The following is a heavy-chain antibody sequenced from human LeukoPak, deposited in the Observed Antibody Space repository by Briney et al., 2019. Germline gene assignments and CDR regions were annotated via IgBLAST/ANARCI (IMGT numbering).Heavy chain of an antibody. J-gene: IGHJ5*02. V-gene: IGHV3-11*05. CDR3: AREGGYGPGRVWFDP. CDR2: ISSSSSYT. D-gene: IGHD3-10*01. CDR1: GFTFSDYY. Sequence: GGSLRLSCAASGFTFSDYYMTWIRQAPGKGLEWVSYISSSSSYTEYADSVKGRFTISRDNAKNSVYLQMNSLRADDTAVYYCAREGGYGPGRVWFDPWGQGTLVTVSS.